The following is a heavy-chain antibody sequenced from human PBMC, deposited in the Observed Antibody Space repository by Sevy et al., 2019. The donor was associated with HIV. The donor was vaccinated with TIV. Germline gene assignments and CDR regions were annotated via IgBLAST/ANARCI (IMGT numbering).Heavy chain of an antibody. D-gene: IGHD4-4*01. Sequence: GGSLRLSCTASGFSFSSYAMTWVRQAPGKGLERVSAISGNGGSTYYADSVKGRFTFSRDDSKNTLYLQMNSPRAEDTAVYYCAKWTTVTTARLDVWGKGTTVTVSS. J-gene: IGHJ6*04. CDR1: GFSFSSYA. CDR2: ISGNGGST. V-gene: IGHV3-23*01. CDR3: AKWTTVTTARLDV.